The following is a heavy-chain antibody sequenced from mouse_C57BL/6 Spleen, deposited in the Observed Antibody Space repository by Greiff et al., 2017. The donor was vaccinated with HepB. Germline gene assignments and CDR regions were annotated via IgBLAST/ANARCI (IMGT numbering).Heavy chain of an antibody. CDR1: GYTFTSYW. J-gene: IGHJ3*01. CDR3: ARRDY. Sequence: QVQLQQPGAELVKPGASVKLSCKASGYTFTSYWMQWVKQRPGQGLEWIGEIDPSDSYTNYNQKFKGKATLTVDTSSSTAYMQLSSLTSEDSAVYYCARRDYWGQRTLVTVSA. V-gene: IGHV1-50*01. CDR2: IDPSDSYT.